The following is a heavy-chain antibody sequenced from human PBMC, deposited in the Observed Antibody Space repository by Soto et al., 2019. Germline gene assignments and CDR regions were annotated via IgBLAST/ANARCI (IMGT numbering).Heavy chain of an antibody. Sequence: QVQLVESGGGVVQPGRSLRLSCAASTFSFSTYAMHWVRQAPGKGLDWVAVISYDGSNKFYANSVKGRFTVSRDNSKNTLYLQMNSRRAEDTAVYYCAKEVAVYSSGCLDYWGQGTLVTVSS. J-gene: IGHJ4*02. D-gene: IGHD6-19*01. CDR2: ISYDGSNK. CDR3: AKEVAVYSSGCLDY. V-gene: IGHV3-30*18. CDR1: TFSFSTYA.